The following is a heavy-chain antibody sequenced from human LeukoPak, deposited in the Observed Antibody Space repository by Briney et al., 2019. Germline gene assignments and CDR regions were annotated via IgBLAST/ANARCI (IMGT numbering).Heavy chain of an antibody. Sequence: APVKVSCKASGYTFTSYDINWVRQATGQGLEWMGWMNPNSGNTGYAQKFQGRVTMTRNTSISTAYMELSSLRSEDTAVYYCASGFRGYDILTGYYMRYYYMDVWGKGTTVTVSS. CDR3: ASGFRGYDILTGYYMRYYYMDV. J-gene: IGHJ6*03. V-gene: IGHV1-8*01. D-gene: IGHD3-9*01. CDR2: MNPNSGNT. CDR1: GYTFTSYD.